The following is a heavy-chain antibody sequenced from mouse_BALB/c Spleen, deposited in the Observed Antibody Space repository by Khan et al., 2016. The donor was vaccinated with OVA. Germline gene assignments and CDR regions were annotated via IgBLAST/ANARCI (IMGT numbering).Heavy chain of an antibody. CDR1: GFTFSSYG. V-gene: IGHV5-6*01. J-gene: IGHJ3*01. CDR3: ASHLTGSFAY. Sequence: EVHLVESGGDLVKPGGSLKLSCAASGFTFSSYGMSWVRQTPEKRLEWVATISSGGSYTYYQDSVKGRFTISRDNVKNTLYLQMSSLKSEDTAMYYCASHLTGSFAYWGQGTLVTVSA. CDR2: ISSGGSYT. D-gene: IGHD4-1*01.